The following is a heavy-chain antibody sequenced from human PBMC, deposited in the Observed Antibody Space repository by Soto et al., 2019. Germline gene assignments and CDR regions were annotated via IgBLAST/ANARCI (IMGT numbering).Heavy chain of an antibody. Sequence: QVQLVQSGAEVKKPGASVKVSCKASGYTFTSYYMHWVRQAPGQGLEWMGIINPSGGSTSYAQKFQGRVTMTRDTSTSTVYMEPSSLRSEDTAVYYCARALLWFGELREIDYWGQGTLVTVSS. D-gene: IGHD3-10*01. CDR1: GYTFTSYY. CDR3: ARALLWFGELREIDY. V-gene: IGHV1-46*01. CDR2: INPSGGST. J-gene: IGHJ4*02.